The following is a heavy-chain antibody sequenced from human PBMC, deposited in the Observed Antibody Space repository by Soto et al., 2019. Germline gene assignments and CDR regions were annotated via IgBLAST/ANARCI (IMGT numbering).Heavy chain of an antibody. D-gene: IGHD4-17*01. J-gene: IGHJ4*02. CDR1: GGTFSSDS. V-gene: IGHV1-69*12. CDR3: ARYGGLDRDFNY. CDR2: IIPMFDTP. Sequence: QVQLVQSGAEVKKPGSSVKVSCKASGGTFSSDSFSWVRQAPGQGLEWMGGIIPMFDTPIYAQKFQDRVTITEDESTSTAYMQLSSLRSGDTAVYYCARYGGLDRDFNYWGQGSLVTVSS.